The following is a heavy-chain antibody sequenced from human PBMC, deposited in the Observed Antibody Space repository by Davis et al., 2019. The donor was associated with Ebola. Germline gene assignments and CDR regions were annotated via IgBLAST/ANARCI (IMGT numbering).Heavy chain of an antibody. Sequence: GESLKISCAASGFTFSSYAMSWVRQAPGKGLEWVSAISGSGGSTYYADSVKGRFTISRDNSKNTLYLQMNSLRAEDTAVYHCAKAPDYRASHWGQGILVTVSS. CDR2: ISGSGGST. J-gene: IGHJ4*02. V-gene: IGHV3-23*01. CDR3: AKAPDYRASH. CDR1: GFTFSSYA. D-gene: IGHD4-11*01.